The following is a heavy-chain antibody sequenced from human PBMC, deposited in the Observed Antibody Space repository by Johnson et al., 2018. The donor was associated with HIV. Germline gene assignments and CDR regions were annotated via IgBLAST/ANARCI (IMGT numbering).Heavy chain of an antibody. CDR2: ISYDGSNK. CDR3: GKVRSSSSYGAFDI. D-gene: IGHD6-6*01. V-gene: IGHV3-30*04. J-gene: IGHJ3*02. Sequence: QVQLVESGGGVVQPGRSLRLSCAASGFTFSSYAMHWVRQAPGKGLEWVAVISYDGSNKYYADSVKGRFTISRDSAISMIYMQLNSLGADDPAIYFCGKVRSSSSYGAFDIWGQGTMVTVSS. CDR1: GFTFSSYA.